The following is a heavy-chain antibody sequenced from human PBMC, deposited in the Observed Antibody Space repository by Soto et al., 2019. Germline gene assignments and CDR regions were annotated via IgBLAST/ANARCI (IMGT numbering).Heavy chain of an antibody. CDR3: ARDPLRGLPDH. CDR1: GDSINNNSW. V-gene: IGHV4-4*02. J-gene: IGHJ4*02. CDR2: IYFTGRT. Sequence: QVQLQESGPGLVKPSGTLSLTCAVSGDSINNNSWWSWTRQSPGKGLEWIGEIYFTGRTNYNPSLKSRVTMSVDRSKSQFSLELSSVTAADTAVYYCARDPLRGLPDHWGQGTLVTVSS. D-gene: IGHD3-10*01.